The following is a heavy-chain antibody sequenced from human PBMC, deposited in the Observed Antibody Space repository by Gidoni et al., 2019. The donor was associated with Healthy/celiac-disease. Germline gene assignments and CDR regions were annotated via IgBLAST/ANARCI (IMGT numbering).Heavy chain of an antibody. V-gene: IGHV1-2*02. CDR3: ARVALITMVRGRKEVIDY. D-gene: IGHD3-10*01. Sequence: QVQLVQSGAEVKKPGASVKGSCKASGYTFTGYYMHWVRQAPGQGLEWMGWINPSSGGTNYAQKFQGRVTMTRDTSISTAYMELRRLRSDDTAVYYCARVALITMVRGRKEVIDYWGQGTLVTVSS. CDR2: INPSSGGT. J-gene: IGHJ4*02. CDR1: GYTFTGYY.